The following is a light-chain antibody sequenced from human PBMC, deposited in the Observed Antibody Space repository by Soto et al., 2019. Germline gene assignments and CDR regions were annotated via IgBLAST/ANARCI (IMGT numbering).Light chain of an antibody. J-gene: IGLJ1*01. CDR2: SNI. Sequence: QLVLTQSPSASGTPGQGVTISCSGSSSNIGSNTVDWYQQFPGTAPKLLIYSNIKRPSGVPDRFSGSKSVTSASLAIRGLQSEDEADYFCATWDGSLSAYVFGTGTKVTVL. CDR3: ATWDGSLSAYV. CDR1: SSNIGSNT. V-gene: IGLV1-44*01.